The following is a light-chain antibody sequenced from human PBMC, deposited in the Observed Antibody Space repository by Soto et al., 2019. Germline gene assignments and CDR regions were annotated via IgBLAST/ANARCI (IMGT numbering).Light chain of an antibody. CDR3: KEYSSYKWT. V-gene: IGKV1-5*01. Sequence: DIQRTQSTSTLSASVGDKVTITCLASQSINSWLAWYQQKPGKAPKLLMYDASSLESGVPSRFSGSGSGTEFTLTISSLEPDDFATYDCKEYSSYKWTIGHGTKGDLK. CDR2: DAS. CDR1: QSINSW. J-gene: IGKJ1*01.